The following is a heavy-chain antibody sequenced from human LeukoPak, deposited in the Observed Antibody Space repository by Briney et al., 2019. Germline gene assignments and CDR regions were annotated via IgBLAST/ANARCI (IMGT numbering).Heavy chain of an antibody. D-gene: IGHD2-2*01. Sequence: GASVKVSCKASGYTFTSYYMHWVRQAPGQGLEWMGIINPSGGSTSYAQKFQGRVTMTRDTSKNQFSLKLSSVTAADTAVYYCARTVPYCSSTSCAASGAFDIWGQGTMVTVSS. V-gene: IGHV1-46*01. CDR1: GYTFTSYY. CDR2: INPSGGST. CDR3: ARTVPYCSSTSCAASGAFDI. J-gene: IGHJ3*02.